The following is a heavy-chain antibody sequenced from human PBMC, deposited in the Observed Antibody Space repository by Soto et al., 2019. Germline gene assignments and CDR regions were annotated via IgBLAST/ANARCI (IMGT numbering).Heavy chain of an antibody. CDR2: ISYSGTT. CDR1: GGSISSGNYY. V-gene: IGHV4-30-4*01. Sequence: SETLSLTCTVSGGSISSGNYYWSWIRQPPGKGLEWIGFISYSGTTHYNPSLKSRVTISVDTSKNQFSLKLSSVTAADTAVYNCARRYGGTFDYWGQGTLVTVSS. D-gene: IGHD2-15*01. CDR3: ARRYGGTFDY. J-gene: IGHJ4*02.